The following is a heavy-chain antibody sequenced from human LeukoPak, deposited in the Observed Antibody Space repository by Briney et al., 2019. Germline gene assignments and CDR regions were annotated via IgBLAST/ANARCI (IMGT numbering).Heavy chain of an antibody. J-gene: IGHJ4*02. Sequence: GASVKVSCKASGYTFISYQMHWVRQAPGQGLEWMGIINPTGGSTSHAQKFQGRVTMTRDTSTSTVYMELSSLRSEDTAVYYCAKDSVGATQVFDYWGQGTLVTVSS. D-gene: IGHD1-26*01. V-gene: IGHV1-46*01. CDR1: GYTFISYQ. CDR2: INPTGGST. CDR3: AKDSVGATQVFDY.